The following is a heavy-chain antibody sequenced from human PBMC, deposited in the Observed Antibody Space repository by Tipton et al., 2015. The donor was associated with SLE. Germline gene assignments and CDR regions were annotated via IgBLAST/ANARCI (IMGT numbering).Heavy chain of an antibody. CDR2: IYSGGST. Sequence: GSLRLSCAASGFTFGDYRISWFRQAPGKGLEWVSVIYSGGSTHYADSVKGRFTVSRDNSKNTLYLQMNSLRAEDTAVYYCAREGSLWFRELLYRDAFDIWGQGTMVTVSS. CDR1: GFTFGDYR. V-gene: IGHV3-23*03. D-gene: IGHD3-10*01. J-gene: IGHJ3*02. CDR3: AREGSLWFRELLYRDAFDI.